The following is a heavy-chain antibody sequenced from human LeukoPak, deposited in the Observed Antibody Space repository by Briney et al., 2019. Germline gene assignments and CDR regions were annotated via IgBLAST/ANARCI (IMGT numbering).Heavy chain of an antibody. CDR2: ISSSGSTI. Sequence: TGGSLRLSCAASGFTFSDYYMSWIRQAPGKGLEWVSYISSSGSTIYYADSVKGRFTISRDNAKNSLYLQMNSLRAEDTAVYYCAREAWYDSTNDAFDIWGQGTMVTVSS. CDR3: AREAWYDSTNDAFDI. D-gene: IGHD3-22*01. J-gene: IGHJ3*02. V-gene: IGHV3-11*04. CDR1: GFTFSDYY.